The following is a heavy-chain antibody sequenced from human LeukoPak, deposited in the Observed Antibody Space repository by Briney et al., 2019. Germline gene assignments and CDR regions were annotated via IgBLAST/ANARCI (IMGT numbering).Heavy chain of an antibody. CDR2: INPSGGST. CDR1: GYTFTSYY. V-gene: IGHV1-46*03. CDR3: ARGSFWSGYYMVTDY. Sequence: ASVKASCKASGYTFTSYYMHWVRQAPGQGLEWMGIINPSGGSTSYAQKFQGRVTMTRDTSTSTVYMELSSLRSEDTAVYYCARGSFWSGYYMVTDYWGQGTLVTVSS. J-gene: IGHJ4*02. D-gene: IGHD3-3*01.